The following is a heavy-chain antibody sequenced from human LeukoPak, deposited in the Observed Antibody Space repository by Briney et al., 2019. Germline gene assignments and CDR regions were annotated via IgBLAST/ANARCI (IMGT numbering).Heavy chain of an antibody. Sequence: SETLSLTCTVSGDSITSHCWSWIRQPPGKGLEWIGYLHYRGNTNHNSSLKSRMTISLDTSRNQFSLRLSSVTAADTAIYFCARESSTSQTNLFDSWGQGTLVTVSS. CDR1: GDSITSHC. CDR2: LHYRGNT. CDR3: ARESSTSQTNLFDS. D-gene: IGHD6-6*01. J-gene: IGHJ4*02. V-gene: IGHV4-59*11.